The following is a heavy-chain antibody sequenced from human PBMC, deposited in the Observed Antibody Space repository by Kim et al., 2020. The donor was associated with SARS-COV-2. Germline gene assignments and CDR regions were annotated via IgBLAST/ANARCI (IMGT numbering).Heavy chain of an antibody. J-gene: IGHJ5*02. D-gene: IGHD3-10*01. CDR3: GKRKTMESRWFDP. V-gene: IGHV3-23*05. Sequence: GGSLRLSCAASGFAFKTYAMNWVRQVPGKGLEWVSQIDSSGGSTSYADSVKGRFTVSRDNSKNILYLQMNSLRAEDTAIYYCGKRKTMESRWFDPWGQG. CDR1: GFAFKTYA. CDR2: IDSSGGST.